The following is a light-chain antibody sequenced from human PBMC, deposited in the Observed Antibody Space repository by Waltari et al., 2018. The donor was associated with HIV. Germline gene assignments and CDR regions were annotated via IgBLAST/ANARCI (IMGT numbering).Light chain of an antibody. J-gene: IGKJ3*01. Sequence: EIVLPQSPATVSVSPGDRITLSSWASQRVGVALVCYRQQTGLPPGHVMYNTSIRATGVPDTFTGWGSGSAFTLMSSGLRSEDFGTYFCQQYHFWPLTFGRGTRVDF. CDR2: NTS. V-gene: IGKV3-15*01. CDR3: QQYHFWPLT. CDR1: QRVGVA.